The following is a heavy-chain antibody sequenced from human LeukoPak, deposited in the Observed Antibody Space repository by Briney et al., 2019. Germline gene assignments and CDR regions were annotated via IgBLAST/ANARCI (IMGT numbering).Heavy chain of an antibody. CDR1: GFTFSSYA. J-gene: IGHJ4*02. Sequence: GRSLRLSCAASGFTFSSYALHWVRPSPGKGLEWVAVISNDGSNKYYADSVKGRFTISRDNSKNTLYLQMNSRRAEDTAVYYCAKESSSGWGFDYWGQGTLVTVSS. CDR3: AKESSSGWGFDY. V-gene: IGHV3-30-3*01. D-gene: IGHD6-19*01. CDR2: ISNDGSNK.